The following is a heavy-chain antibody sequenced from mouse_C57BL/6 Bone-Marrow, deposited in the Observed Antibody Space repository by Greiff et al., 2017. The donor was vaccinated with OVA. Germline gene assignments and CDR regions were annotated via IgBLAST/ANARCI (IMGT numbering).Heavy chain of an antibody. CDR2: IDPENGDT. CDR3: TRGVYYSNSGARDY. Sequence: VQLQQSGAELVRPGASVKLSCTASGFNIKDDYMHWVKQRPEQGLEWIGWIDPENGDTEYASKFQGKATITADTSSNTAYLQLSSLTSEDTAVYYCTRGVYYSNSGARDYWGQGTSVTVSS. CDR1: GFNIKDDY. D-gene: IGHD2-5*01. V-gene: IGHV14-4*01. J-gene: IGHJ4*01.